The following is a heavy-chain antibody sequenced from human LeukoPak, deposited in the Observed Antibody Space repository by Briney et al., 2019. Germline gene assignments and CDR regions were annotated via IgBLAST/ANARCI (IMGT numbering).Heavy chain of an antibody. J-gene: IGHJ4*02. Sequence: SETLSLTCSVSGGSISSYYCTWIRQPPGKGLEWIGYIHYNGNTNYNPSLKSRVTISVDTSKSQFSLKVTSVTAADTAVYYCARGPVAGASIDYWGQGTLVTVSS. D-gene: IGHD6-19*01. CDR1: GGSISSYY. CDR3: ARGPVAGASIDY. V-gene: IGHV4-59*01. CDR2: IHYNGNT.